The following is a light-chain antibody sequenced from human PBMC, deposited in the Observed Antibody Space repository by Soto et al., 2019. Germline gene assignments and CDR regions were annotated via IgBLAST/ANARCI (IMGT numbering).Light chain of an antibody. J-gene: IGKJ4*01. CDR2: AAS. CDR3: QKYNTVPLT. CDR1: QDISNY. V-gene: IGKV1-27*01. Sequence: DIQMTQSPSSLSASVGDRVTITCRASQDISNYLAWYQQKSGKVPKLLIYAASTLQSGVPSRFSGSGSGTDFTLTISSLQPEDVATYYCQKYNTVPLTFGGGTKVEIK.